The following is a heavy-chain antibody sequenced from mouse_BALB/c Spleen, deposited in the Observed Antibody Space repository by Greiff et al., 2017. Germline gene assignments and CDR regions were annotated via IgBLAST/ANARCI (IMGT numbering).Heavy chain of an antibody. Sequence: EVQLQQSGPELVKPGASVKVSCKASGYSFTDYNMYWVKQSHGKSLEWIGYIDPYNGGTSYNQKFKGKAKLTAVTSASTAYMELSSLTNEDSAVYYCTRGITTVVPYYFDYWGQGTTLTVSS. D-gene: IGHD1-1*01. V-gene: IGHV1S135*01. J-gene: IGHJ2*01. CDR3: TRGITTVVPYYFDY. CDR1: GYSFTDYN. CDR2: IDPYNGGT.